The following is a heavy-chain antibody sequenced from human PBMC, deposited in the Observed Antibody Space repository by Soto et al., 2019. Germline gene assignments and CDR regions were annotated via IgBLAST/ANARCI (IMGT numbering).Heavy chain of an antibody. Sequence: EVQLVESGGGLVQPGGSLRLSCAAFGFTVSGSYMTWVRQAPGKGLEWVSVMYSGGSTYYADSVKGRFTVSRDTSKNTLYLQMNNLRAEDTAVYYCTRDSSPTVTADSWGQGTQATVSS. CDR1: GFTVSGSY. CDR3: TRDSSPTVTADS. CDR2: MYSGGST. V-gene: IGHV3-66*01. D-gene: IGHD4-17*01. J-gene: IGHJ4*02.